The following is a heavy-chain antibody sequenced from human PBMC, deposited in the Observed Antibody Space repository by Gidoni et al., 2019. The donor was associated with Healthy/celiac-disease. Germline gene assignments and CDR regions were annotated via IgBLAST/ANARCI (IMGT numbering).Heavy chain of an antibody. D-gene: IGHD4-17*01. CDR2: IYYSGST. CDR1: GGSISSSSYY. V-gene: IGHV4-39*01. J-gene: IGHJ2*01. Sequence: QLQLQESGPGLVKPSETLSLTCTVSGGSISSSSYYWGWIRLPPGKGLECIGNIYYSGSTYYNPSLKSRVTISVDTSKNQFSLKLSSVTAADTAVYYCARPTVTYWYFDLWGRGTLVTVYS. CDR3: ARPTVTYWYFDL.